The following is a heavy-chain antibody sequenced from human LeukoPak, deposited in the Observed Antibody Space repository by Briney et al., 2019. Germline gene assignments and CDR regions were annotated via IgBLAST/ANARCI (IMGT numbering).Heavy chain of an antibody. CDR1: GFTFSSYS. D-gene: IGHD6-13*01. J-gene: IGHJ3*02. CDR3: AKKGAADRAFDI. Sequence: GGSLRLSCAASGFTFSSYSMNWVRQAPGKGLEWVSSISSSSSYIYYADSVKGRFTISRDNSKNTLYLQMNNLRAEDTAVYYCAKKGAADRAFDIWGQGTMVTVS. CDR2: ISSSSSYI. V-gene: IGHV3-21*01.